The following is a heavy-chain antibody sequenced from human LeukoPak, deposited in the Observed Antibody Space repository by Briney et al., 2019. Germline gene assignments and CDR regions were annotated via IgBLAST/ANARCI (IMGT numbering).Heavy chain of an antibody. CDR2: INHSGST. J-gene: IGHJ4*02. Sequence: SETLSLTCAVYGGPFSGYYWSWIRQPPGKGLEWIGEINHSGSTNYNPSLKSRVTISVDTSKNQFSLKLSSVTAADTAVYYCAGRNSGSYRPFGYWGQETLVTVYS. CDR1: GGPFSGYY. CDR3: AGRNSGSYRPFGY. V-gene: IGHV4-34*01. D-gene: IGHD1-26*01.